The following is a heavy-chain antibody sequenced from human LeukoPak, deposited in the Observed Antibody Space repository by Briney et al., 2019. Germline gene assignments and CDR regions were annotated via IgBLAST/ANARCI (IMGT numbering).Heavy chain of an antibody. Sequence: SVKVSCKASGGTFSSYAISWVRQAPGQGLEWMGGIIPIFGTANYSQKFQGRVTITADESTSTAYMELSSLRSEDTAVYYCARCGMLALGYYYYYYMDVWGKGTTVTVSS. V-gene: IGHV1-69*13. CDR1: GGTFSSYA. D-gene: IGHD2-8*01. CDR3: ARCGMLALGYYYYYYMDV. J-gene: IGHJ6*03. CDR2: IIPIFGTA.